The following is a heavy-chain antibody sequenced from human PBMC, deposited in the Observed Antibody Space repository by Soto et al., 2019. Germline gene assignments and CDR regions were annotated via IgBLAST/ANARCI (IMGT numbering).Heavy chain of an antibody. CDR1: GFTFSSYA. V-gene: IGHV3-23*01. CDR3: AKDRTTVREIDY. CDR2: ISGSGGST. D-gene: IGHD1-7*01. Sequence: EVQLLESGGGLVQPGGSLRLSCAASGFTFSSYAMNWVRQAPGKGLEWVSVISGSGGSTYYADSVQGRFTISRDNSKTTLYLQMNSLRAEDTAVYYCAKDRTTVREIDYRGQGTLVTVSS. J-gene: IGHJ4*02.